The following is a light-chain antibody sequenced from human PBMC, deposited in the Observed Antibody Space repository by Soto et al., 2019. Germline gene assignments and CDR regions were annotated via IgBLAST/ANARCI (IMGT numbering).Light chain of an antibody. J-gene: IGKJ1*01. V-gene: IGKV4-1*01. CDR3: QQYYSNQWT. CDR2: WAS. Sequence: DIVMTQSPDSLAVSLGERATINCKSSQSILYSSNNKNCLGWYQQKPGQPPKLLIYWASTRESGVTDRFSGSGSGTDFTLTVSSLQAEDVAVYYCQQYYSNQWTFGQGTKVEIK. CDR1: QSILYSSNNKNC.